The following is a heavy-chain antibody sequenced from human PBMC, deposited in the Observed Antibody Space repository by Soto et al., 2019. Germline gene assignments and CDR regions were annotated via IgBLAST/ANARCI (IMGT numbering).Heavy chain of an antibody. J-gene: IGHJ6*02. CDR2: ISGSGGST. V-gene: IGHV3-23*01. Sequence: GGSLRLSCAASGFTFTSYAMSWVRQAPGKGLEWVSSISGSGGSTYYADSVKGRFTISRDNSKNTLYLQMNSLRAEDTAVYYCAKAKTYYYYNVMDVWGQGTTVTVSS. CDR1: GFTFTSYA. CDR3: AKAKTYYYYNVMDV.